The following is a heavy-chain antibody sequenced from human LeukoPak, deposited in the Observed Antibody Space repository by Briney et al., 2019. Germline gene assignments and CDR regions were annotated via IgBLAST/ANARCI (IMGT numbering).Heavy chain of an antibody. V-gene: IGHV3-74*01. CDR3: ATSAAYGRYYFDY. CDR2: INTDGSIT. CDR1: GFTFSSYW. Sequence: PGRSLRLSCAASGFTFSSYWMHWVRQVPGKGLLWVSRINTDGSITNYADSVKGRFTISRDNAKNSLYLQMNSLRAEDTAVYYCATSAAYGRYYFDYWGQGTLVTVSS. D-gene: IGHD4-17*01. J-gene: IGHJ4*02.